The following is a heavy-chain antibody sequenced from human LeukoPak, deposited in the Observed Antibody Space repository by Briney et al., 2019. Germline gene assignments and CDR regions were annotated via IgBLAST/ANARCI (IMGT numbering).Heavy chain of an antibody. CDR2: INHSGST. Sequence: PSETLSLTCTVSGGSISSYYWSWIRQPPGKGLEWIGEINHSGSTNYNPSLKSRVTISVDTSRDQFSLKLSSVTAADTAVYYCATADSSGWYEIKYLHYWGQGTLVTVSA. D-gene: IGHD6-19*01. CDR1: GGSISSYY. V-gene: IGHV4-34*01. CDR3: ATADSSGWYEIKYLHY. J-gene: IGHJ4*02.